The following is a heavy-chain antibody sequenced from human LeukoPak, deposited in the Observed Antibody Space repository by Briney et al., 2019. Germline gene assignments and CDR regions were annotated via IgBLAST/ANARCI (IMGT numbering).Heavy chain of an antibody. Sequence: GGSLRLSCAASGFTFRSYWMHWVRQAPGKGLVWVSRINSDGSSTRYADSVKGRFTISRDNSKNTLYLQMNSLRVGDTAVYYCAKSFGYSRSWFDNWGQGTLVTVSS. V-gene: IGHV3-74*01. CDR2: INSDGSST. J-gene: IGHJ4*02. CDR1: GFTFRSYW. CDR3: AKSFGYSRSWFDN. D-gene: IGHD6-13*01.